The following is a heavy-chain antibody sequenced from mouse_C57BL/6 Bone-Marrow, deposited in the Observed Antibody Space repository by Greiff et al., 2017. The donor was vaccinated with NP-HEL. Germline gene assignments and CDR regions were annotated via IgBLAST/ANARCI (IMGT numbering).Heavy chain of an antibody. CDR1: GFTFTDYY. CDR2: IRRKDNGYTT. Sequence: EVHLVESGGGLVQPGGSLSLSCAASGFTFTDYYMSWVRQPPGKALEWLGFIRRKDNGYTTEYSASVKGRVTISRDDSQSILDLQMNALRAEDSATYYCARSTTVGLDYWGQGTTLTVSS. J-gene: IGHJ2*01. V-gene: IGHV7-3*01. D-gene: IGHD1-1*01. CDR3: ARSTTVGLDY.